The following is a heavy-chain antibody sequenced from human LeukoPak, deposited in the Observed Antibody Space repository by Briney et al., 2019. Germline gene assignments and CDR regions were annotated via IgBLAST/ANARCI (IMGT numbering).Heavy chain of an antibody. J-gene: IGHJ6*02. CDR2: ISAYNGNT. CDR1: GYTFTSYG. D-gene: IGHD3-3*01. V-gene: IGHV1-18*01. CDR3: ARDGFDFWSGYYSTYYYGMDV. Sequence: ASVKVSCKASGYTFTSYGISWVRQAPGQGLEWMGWISAYNGNTNYAQKLQGRVTMTTDTSTSTAYMELRSLRSDDTAVYYCARDGFDFWSGYYSTYYYGMDVWGQGTTVTVSS.